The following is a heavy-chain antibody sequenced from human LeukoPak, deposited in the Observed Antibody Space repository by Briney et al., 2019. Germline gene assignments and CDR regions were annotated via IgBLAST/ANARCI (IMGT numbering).Heavy chain of an antibody. V-gene: IGHV4-61*02. CDR3: AREGIGYGDYGY. CDR2: IYTSGST. D-gene: IGHD4-17*01. Sequence: SQTLSLTCTVSGVSISSGSYYWSWIRQPAGKGLEWIGRIYTSGSTNYNPSLKSRVTISVDTSKNQFSLKLSSVTAPDTAVYYCAREGIGYGDYGYWGQGTLVTVSS. CDR1: GVSISSGSYY. J-gene: IGHJ4*02.